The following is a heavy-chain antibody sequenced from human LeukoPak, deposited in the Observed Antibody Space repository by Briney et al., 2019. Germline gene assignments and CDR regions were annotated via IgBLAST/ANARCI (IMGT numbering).Heavy chain of an antibody. Sequence: GGSLRLSCAASGFTFSSYAMSWVRQAPGKGLEWVSAISGSGGSTYYADSVKGRFTISRDNSKNTLYLQMNCLRAEDTAVYYCAKDLCSSTSCSYYFDYWGQGTLVTVSS. CDR2: ISGSGGST. J-gene: IGHJ4*02. CDR1: GFTFSSYA. CDR3: AKDLCSSTSCSYYFDY. V-gene: IGHV3-23*01. D-gene: IGHD2-2*01.